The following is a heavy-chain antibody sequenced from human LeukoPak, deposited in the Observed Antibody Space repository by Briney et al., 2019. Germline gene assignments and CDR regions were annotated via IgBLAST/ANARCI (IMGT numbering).Heavy chain of an antibody. CDR1: GGSISSYY. Sequence: MTSETLSLTCTVSGGSISSYYWSWIRQPPGKGLEWIGYIYCSGSTNYNPSLKSRVTISVDTSKNQFSLKLSSVTAADTAVYYCARWGIAAAGYYYYMDVWGKGTTVTVSS. CDR3: ARWGIAAAGYYYYMDV. CDR2: IYCSGST. D-gene: IGHD6-13*01. V-gene: IGHV4-59*01. J-gene: IGHJ6*03.